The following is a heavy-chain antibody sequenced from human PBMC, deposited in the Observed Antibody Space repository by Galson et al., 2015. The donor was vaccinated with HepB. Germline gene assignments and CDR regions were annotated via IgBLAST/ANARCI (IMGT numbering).Heavy chain of an antibody. Sequence: SLRLSCAASGFTFRSYAMHWVRQAPGKGLEYVSAISSNGGSTYYADSVKGRFTISSDNSKNTLYLQMSSLRAEDKAVYYCVKGPGSAPLRNWFDPWGQGTLVTVSS. CDR1: GFTFRSYA. J-gene: IGHJ5*02. CDR3: VKGPGSAPLRNWFDP. V-gene: IGHV3-64D*06. CDR2: ISSNGGST.